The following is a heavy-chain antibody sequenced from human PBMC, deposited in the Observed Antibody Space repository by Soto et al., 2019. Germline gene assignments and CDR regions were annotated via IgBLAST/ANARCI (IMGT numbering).Heavy chain of an antibody. J-gene: IGHJ2*01. Sequence: EVQLVESGGGLVQPGGSLRLSCAASGFTFSSYSMNWVRQAPGKGLEWVSYISSSSSTIYYADAVKGRFTISRDNAKNTLYLQMNSLRADDTAVYYCAGGGDCSSASCYEGYFDLWGRGTLVTVSS. CDR1: GFTFSSYS. V-gene: IGHV3-48*01. D-gene: IGHD2-2*01. CDR2: ISSSSSTI. CDR3: AGGGDCSSASCYEGYFDL.